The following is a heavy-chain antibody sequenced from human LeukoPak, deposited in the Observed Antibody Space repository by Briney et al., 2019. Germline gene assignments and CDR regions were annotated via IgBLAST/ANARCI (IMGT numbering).Heavy chain of an antibody. D-gene: IGHD4-17*01. CDR1: GGTFSSYA. J-gene: IGHJ4*02. CDR2: IIPIFGTA. V-gene: IGHV1-69*05. Sequence: SVKVSCKASGGTFSSYAISWVRQAPGQGLEWMGGIIPIFGTANYAQKFQGRVTITTDESTSTAYMELRSLRSEDTAVYYCARGTVTSAGLFDNGGQETLFTVSS. CDR3: ARGTVTSAGLFDN.